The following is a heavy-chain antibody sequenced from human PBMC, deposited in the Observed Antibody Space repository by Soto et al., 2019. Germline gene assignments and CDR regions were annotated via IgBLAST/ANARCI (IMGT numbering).Heavy chain of an antibody. CDR2: IIPIFGTA. Sequence: ASVKVSCKASGGTFSSYAISWVRQAPGQGLEWMGGIIPIFGTANYAQKFQGRVTITADESTSTAYMELSSLRSEDTAVYYCASRTTVISYYYYGMDVWGQGTTVTVSS. J-gene: IGHJ6*02. D-gene: IGHD4-17*01. CDR3: ASRTTVISYYYYGMDV. V-gene: IGHV1-69*13. CDR1: GGTFSSYA.